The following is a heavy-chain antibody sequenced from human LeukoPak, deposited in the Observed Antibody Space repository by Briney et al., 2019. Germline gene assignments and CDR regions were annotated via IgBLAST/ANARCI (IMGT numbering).Heavy chain of an antibody. CDR2: MSSSGGST. CDR3: AKWGLSRFDY. V-gene: IGHV3-23*01. J-gene: IGHJ4*02. CDR1: GFTFSSSA. Sequence: PGGSLRLSCAASGFTFSSSAMSWVRQAPGQGLEWVTSMSSSGGSTYYADSVKGRFTISRDNSKNTLYLQMNSLRAEDTAVYYCAKWGLSRFDYWGQGTLVTVSS. D-gene: IGHD3-16*02.